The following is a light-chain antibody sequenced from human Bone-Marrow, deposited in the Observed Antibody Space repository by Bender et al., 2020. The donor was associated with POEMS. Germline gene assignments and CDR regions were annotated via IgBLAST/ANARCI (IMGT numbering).Light chain of an antibody. J-gene: IGLJ2*01. Sequence: SYELTQPPSVSVSPGQTATMTCSGQTLPKQDAFWYQQKPGQAPVLVMSKVTERPSGIPERYSGSRSGTTVTLTISGAQVEDEADYYCYSAADNNQGVFGGGTKLTVL. CDR2: KVT. CDR1: TLPKQD. CDR3: YSAADNNQGV. V-gene: IGLV3-27*01.